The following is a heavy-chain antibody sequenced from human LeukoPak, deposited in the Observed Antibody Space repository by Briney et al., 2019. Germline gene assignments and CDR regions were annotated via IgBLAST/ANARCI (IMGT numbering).Heavy chain of an antibody. D-gene: IGHD5-18*01. CDR3: AGTGYNYGTPLNY. Sequence: GGSLRLSCAASGSTFSSYALSWVRQAPGKGLEWVSGITDSGTGTYYADSVKGRFTISRDNSKNTVYLQMSSLRAEDTAVYYCAGTGYNYGTPLNYWGQGTLVTVSS. CDR2: ITDSGTGT. V-gene: IGHV3-23*01. CDR1: GSTFSSYA. J-gene: IGHJ4*02.